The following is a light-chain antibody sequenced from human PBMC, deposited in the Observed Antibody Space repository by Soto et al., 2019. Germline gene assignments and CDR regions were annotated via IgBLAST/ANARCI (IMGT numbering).Light chain of an antibody. CDR1: QVINSNY. Sequence: DIVLTQSPGPLSLSPGEGATLSCRASQVINSNYLAWYQQKPGQSPGLLIYGASRRATGIADRFSGSGSGTDFTLTISRLAPEDSAVYYCQQYAYSPITFGQGTRLEIK. V-gene: IGKV3-20*01. J-gene: IGKJ5*01. CDR2: GAS. CDR3: QQYAYSPIT.